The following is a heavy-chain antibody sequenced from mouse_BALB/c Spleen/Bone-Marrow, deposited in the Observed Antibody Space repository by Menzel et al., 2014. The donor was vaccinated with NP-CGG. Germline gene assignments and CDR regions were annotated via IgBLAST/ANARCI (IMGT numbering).Heavy chain of an antibody. CDR3: AGYDEAWFAY. CDR1: GYSITSGYY. J-gene: IGHJ3*01. CDR2: ISYDGSN. D-gene: IGHD2-14*01. V-gene: IGHV3-6*01. Sequence: EVKLVESGPGLVKPSQSLSLTCSVTGYSITSGYYWNWIRQFPGNKLEWMGYISYDGSNNYNPSLKNRISITRDTSKNQFFLKLNSVTTEDTATYYCAGYDEAWFAYWGQGTLVTVSA.